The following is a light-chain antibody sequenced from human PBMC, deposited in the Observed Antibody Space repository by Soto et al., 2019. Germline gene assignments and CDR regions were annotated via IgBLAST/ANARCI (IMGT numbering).Light chain of an antibody. J-gene: IGKJ4*01. Sequence: EIVLTQSPGTLSLSPGERATLSCRASQSVSSSYLAWYQQKPGQAPRLLIYGASSRATGIPDRFSGSGSGTDFTLTISTLEPEDFAVYYCQQYGSSPTFGGGTKVEIK. CDR3: QQYGSSPT. CDR2: GAS. V-gene: IGKV3-20*01. CDR1: QSVSSSY.